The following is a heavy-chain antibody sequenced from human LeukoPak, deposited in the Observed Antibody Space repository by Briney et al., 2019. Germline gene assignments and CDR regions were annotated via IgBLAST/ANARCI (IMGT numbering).Heavy chain of an antibody. CDR3: ARVPGIAVRYFDY. J-gene: IGHJ4*02. V-gene: IGHV4-38-2*01. CDR2: IYHSGST. D-gene: IGHD6-19*01. Sequence: SETLSLTCAVSGYSISSGYYWGWIRQPPGKGLEWIGSIYHSGSTYYNPSLKSRVTISVDTSKNQFSLKLSSVTAADTAVYYCARVPGIAVRYFDYWGQGTLVTVSS. CDR1: GYSISSGYY.